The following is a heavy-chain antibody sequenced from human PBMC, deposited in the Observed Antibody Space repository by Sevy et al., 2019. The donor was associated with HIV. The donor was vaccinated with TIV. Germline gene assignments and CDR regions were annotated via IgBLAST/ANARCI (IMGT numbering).Heavy chain of an antibody. CDR1: GFTFSSYS. J-gene: IGHJ3*02. CDR2: ISSSSSTI. V-gene: IGHV3-48*02. Sequence: GGSLRLSCAASGFTFSSYSMNWVRQAPGKGLEWVSYISSSSSTIYYADSVKGRFTISRDNAKNSLYLQMNSLRDEDTAVYYCARGDDYSNYGLRPDAFGIWGQGTMVTVSS. D-gene: IGHD4-4*01. CDR3: ARGDDYSNYGLRPDAFGI.